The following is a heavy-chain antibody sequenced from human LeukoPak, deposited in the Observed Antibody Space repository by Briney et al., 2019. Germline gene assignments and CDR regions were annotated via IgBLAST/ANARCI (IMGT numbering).Heavy chain of an antibody. J-gene: IGHJ4*02. D-gene: IGHD1-26*01. CDR3: AKDSGSYRPLGYYFDY. CDR2: IRYDGSNK. V-gene: IGHV3-30*02. CDR1: GFTFSSYG. Sequence: GGSLRLSCAASGFTFSSYGMHWVRQAPGKGLEWVAFIRYDGSNKYYADSVKGRFTISRDNSKNTLYLQMNSLRAEDTAVYYCAKDSGSYRPLGYYFDYWGQGTLVTVSS.